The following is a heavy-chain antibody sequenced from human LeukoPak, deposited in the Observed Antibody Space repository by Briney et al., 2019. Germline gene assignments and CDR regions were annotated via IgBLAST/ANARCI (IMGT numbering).Heavy chain of an antibody. Sequence: GESLRLSCTASGFTLSSYSMDWVRQAPGKGLEWVSSISSRSSYIYYADSVKGRFTISRDNAKNSLYLQMNSLRAEDTAVYYCASRGRWGQGTLVTVSS. J-gene: IGHJ4*02. CDR3: ASRGR. CDR1: GFTLSSYS. CDR2: ISSRSSYI. V-gene: IGHV3-21*01. D-gene: IGHD1-26*01.